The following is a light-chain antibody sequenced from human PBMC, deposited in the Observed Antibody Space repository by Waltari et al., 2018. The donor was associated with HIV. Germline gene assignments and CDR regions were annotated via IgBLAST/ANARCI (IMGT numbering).Light chain of an antibody. CDR1: QDIVSW. CDR3: QQANSFRPLS. J-gene: IGKJ4*01. V-gene: IGKV1-12*01. CDR2: AAS. Sequence: DMQMTQSPSSVSASVGDRVTITCRASQDIVSWLAWYQQKPGRAPRLLIFAASSLQGGVPSRFRGGGSGTDFTLTITRLQPEDVATYYCQQANSFRPLSFGGGTRVDLK.